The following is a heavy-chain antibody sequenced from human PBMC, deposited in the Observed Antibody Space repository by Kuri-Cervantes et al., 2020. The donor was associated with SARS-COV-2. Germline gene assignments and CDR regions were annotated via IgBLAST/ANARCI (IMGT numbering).Heavy chain of an antibody. Sequence: ESLKISCTVSGGSISSSSYYWGWIRQPPGKGLEWIGSIYYSGSTYYNPSLKSRVTMSVDTSKNQFSLKLSSVTAADTAVYYCARGMGISSSWYEVDYYYYYYMDVWGKGTTVTVSS. CDR2: IYYSGST. D-gene: IGHD6-13*01. V-gene: IGHV4-39*07. J-gene: IGHJ6*03. CDR3: ARGMGISSSWYEVDYYYYYYMDV. CDR1: GGSISSSSYY.